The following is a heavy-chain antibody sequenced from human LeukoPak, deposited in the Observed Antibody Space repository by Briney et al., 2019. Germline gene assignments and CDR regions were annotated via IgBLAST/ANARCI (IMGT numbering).Heavy chain of an antibody. D-gene: IGHD1-7*01. CDR2: ISYDGSNK. V-gene: IGHV3-30*18. CDR3: AKTRREGWNYLNYYYGMDV. CDR1: GFTFSSYG. J-gene: IGHJ6*02. Sequence: PGRSLTLSCAAYGFTFSSYGMHWVRQAPGKGLEWVAVISYDGSNKYYADSVKGRFTISRDNSKNTLYLQMNSLRAEDTAVYYCAKTRREGWNYLNYYYGMDVWGQGTTVTVSS.